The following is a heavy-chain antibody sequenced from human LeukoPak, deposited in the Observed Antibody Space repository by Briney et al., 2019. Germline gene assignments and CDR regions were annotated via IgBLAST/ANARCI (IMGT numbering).Heavy chain of an antibody. CDR1: GYPFVNNW. D-gene: IGHD2-8*01. CDR2: ANKIGRET. Sequence: PGGSLRLSCAASGYPFVNNWMTWVRQAPGKGLEWVATANKIGRETYYVDSVKGRFSISRDNARDSMYLQMNILRAEDAAVYYCARARYCANSVCHIGGGLDVWGPGTTATLSS. J-gene: IGHJ6*02. CDR3: ARARYCANSVCHIGGGLDV. V-gene: IGHV3-7*04.